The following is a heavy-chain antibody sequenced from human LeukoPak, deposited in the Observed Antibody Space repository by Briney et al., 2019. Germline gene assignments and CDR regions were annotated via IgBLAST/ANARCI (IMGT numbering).Heavy chain of an antibody. D-gene: IGHD3-10*01. Sequence: GGSLRLSCAASGFTFSSYAMNWVRQAPGKGLEWVSAITGSCGRTYYADSVKGRFTISRDNSKNTLDLQMNSLRAEDTAVYYCAKGYYGSGSYGWFDYWGQGTLVTVSS. CDR2: ITGSCGRT. CDR1: GFTFSSYA. V-gene: IGHV3-23*01. CDR3: AKGYYGSGSYGWFDY. J-gene: IGHJ4*02.